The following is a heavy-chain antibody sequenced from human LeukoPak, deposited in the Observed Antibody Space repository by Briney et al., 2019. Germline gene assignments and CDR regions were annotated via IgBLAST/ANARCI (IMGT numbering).Heavy chain of an antibody. CDR1: GFTFSSNY. CDR2: IYSDNK. CDR3: ARRAGSYSHPCDL. Sequence: GGSLRLSCAASGFTFSSNYMSWVRQAPGQGLEWVSFIYSDNKHYSDSEKGRFTISKDNSKNTLYLQMHSLRPGDTAGYYCARRAGSYSHPCDLWGQGTVVSVS. D-gene: IGHD3-22*01. V-gene: IGHV3-53*01. J-gene: IGHJ4*02.